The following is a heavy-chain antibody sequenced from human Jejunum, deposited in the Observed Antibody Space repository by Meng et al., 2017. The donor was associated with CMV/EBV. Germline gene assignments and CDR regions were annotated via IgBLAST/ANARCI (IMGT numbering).Heavy chain of an antibody. CDR2: ISGNSNYI. D-gene: IGHD3-10*01. Sequence: SGFTLSRYNMNWVRQAPGKGLEWVSSISGNSNYIFYRDSVEGRFTISRDNAKNSLFLQMNSLRAEDSAVYYCARDMVWGDPNSFDAWGQGTLVTVSS. V-gene: IGHV3-21*01. J-gene: IGHJ5*02. CDR3: ARDMVWGDPNSFDA. CDR1: GFTLSRYN.